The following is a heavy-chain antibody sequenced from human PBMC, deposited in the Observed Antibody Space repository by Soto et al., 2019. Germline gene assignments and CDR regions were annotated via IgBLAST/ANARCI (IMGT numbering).Heavy chain of an antibody. CDR1: GDSISSGGYY. CDR2: IYYSGTT. J-gene: IGHJ4*02. CDR3: ARNVSPELNFKY. D-gene: IGHD1-26*01. Sequence: SETLSLTCTVSGDSISSGGYYWSWFRQYSPKGLVWIGSIYYSGTTYYNPSLKSRVTISVDTSEDQLSLTLSSVTAADTAVYYCARNVSPELNFKYWGQGILVTVSS. V-gene: IGHV4-31*03.